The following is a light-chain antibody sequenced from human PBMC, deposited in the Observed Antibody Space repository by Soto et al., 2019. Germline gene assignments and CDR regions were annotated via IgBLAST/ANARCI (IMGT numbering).Light chain of an antibody. J-gene: IGKJ2*01. Sequence: DIQMTQSPSSLYASVGDRVTITCRASQTISTYLNWYQQKPGKAPRLLLYDASSLLSGVPSRLSGSGSGTEFTLTIARLPAQDLSTYFCQQSQSTSYTVAQGTKVDSK. CDR2: DAS. CDR1: QTISTY. CDR3: QQSQSTSYT. V-gene: IGKV1-39*01.